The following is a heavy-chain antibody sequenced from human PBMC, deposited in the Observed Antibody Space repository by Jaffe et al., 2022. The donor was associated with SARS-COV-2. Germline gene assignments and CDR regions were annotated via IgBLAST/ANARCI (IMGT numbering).Heavy chain of an antibody. CDR1: GFKFGDYA. Sequence: EVQLVESGGGLVQPGRSLRLSCTASGFKFGDYAMSWVRQAPGKGLEWVGFIRRTAYGGTTEYAASVKGRFTISRDDSNSIAYLQMNSLKIEDTAVYFCAREMGAAVQFDYWGQGTLVTVSS. CDR2: IRRTAYGGTT. J-gene: IGHJ4*02. CDR3: AREMGAAVQFDY. V-gene: IGHV3-49*04. D-gene: IGHD2-15*01.